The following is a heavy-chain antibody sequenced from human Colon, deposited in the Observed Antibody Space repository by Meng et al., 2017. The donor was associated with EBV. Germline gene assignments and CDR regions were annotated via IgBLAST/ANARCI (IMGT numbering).Heavy chain of an antibody. J-gene: IGHJ4*02. D-gene: IGHD3-10*01. CDR1: GGTFISHT. CDR2: LLPLFGTP. CDR3: ARSSGSGNYANYYFDY. Sequence: QVHLVQSGAEVKKPXSSVLVXCEVSGGTFISHTIAWVRQAPGHGLEWMGGLLPLFGTPHYAQRFQDRLTITADRATGTAYLELTNLRSQDTAVYYCARSSGSGNYANYYFDYWGPGTLVTVSS. V-gene: IGHV1-69*06.